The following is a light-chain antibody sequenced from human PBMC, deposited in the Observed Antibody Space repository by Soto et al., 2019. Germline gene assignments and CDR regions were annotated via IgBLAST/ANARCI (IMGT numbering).Light chain of an antibody. V-gene: IGLV2-14*01. CDR1: MRDVGAYNL. CDR2: EVS. CDR3: SSYTNSGSV. Sequence: QSVLTQPASVSGSAGQSITISCSGTMRDVGAYNLVSWYQQHPGTAPKLLIYEVSNRPSGVSNRFSGSKSGNTASLTIYGLQAEDEADYYCSSYTNSGSVFGGGTKLTVL. J-gene: IGLJ2*01.